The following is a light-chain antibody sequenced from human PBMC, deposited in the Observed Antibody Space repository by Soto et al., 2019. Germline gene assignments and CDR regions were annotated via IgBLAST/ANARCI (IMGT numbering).Light chain of an antibody. CDR3: QTYNTARPT. CDR1: QAISNS. Sequence: DIQITQSPSALSASMRDRVAFFCRASQAISNSVAWYQQKPGKPPQLLIYAAYNLQSGVPSRFSGSGSGTDFTLTISSLQPEDVAIYYCQTYNTARPTFGQGTRLEI. V-gene: IGKV1-27*01. CDR2: AAY. J-gene: IGKJ5*01.